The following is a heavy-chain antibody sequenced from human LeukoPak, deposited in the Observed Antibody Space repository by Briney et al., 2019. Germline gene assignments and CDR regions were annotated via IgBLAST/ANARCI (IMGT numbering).Heavy chain of an antibody. J-gene: IGHJ4*02. D-gene: IGHD6-13*01. CDR3: ARGTSSWYFDY. Sequence: PSETLSLTCTVSGGSISSGAYYWSWIRQHPGKGLEWIGSIYYSGSNSYNPSLKSRVTISVDTSKNQFSLKLSSVTAADTAVYYCARGTSSWYFDYWGQGTLVTVP. CDR2: IYYSGSN. CDR1: GGSISSGAYY. V-gene: IGHV4-31*03.